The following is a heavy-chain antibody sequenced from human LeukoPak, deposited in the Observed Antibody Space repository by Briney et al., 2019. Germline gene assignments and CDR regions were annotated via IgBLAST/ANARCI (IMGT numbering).Heavy chain of an antibody. D-gene: IGHD6-13*01. CDR1: GGSISSYY. CDR3: ARHGGYSSRWYYFDY. J-gene: IGHJ4*02. Sequence: SETLSLTCTVSGGSISSYYWSWIRQPPAQGLEWIGYIYNSGSINYNPSLKSRGPISVDTSKNQCSLKLSSVTAADTAVYHCARHGGYSSRWYYFDYWGQGTLVTVSS. V-gene: IGHV4-59*08. CDR2: IYNSGSI.